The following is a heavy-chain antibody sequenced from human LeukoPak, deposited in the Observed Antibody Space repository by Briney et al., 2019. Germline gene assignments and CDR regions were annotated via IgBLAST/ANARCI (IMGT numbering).Heavy chain of an antibody. CDR1: GFTFSSHA. D-gene: IGHD5-12*01. CDR2: ISYDGSNK. V-gene: IGHV3-30*04. J-gene: IGHJ4*02. Sequence: PGGSLRLSCAASGFTFSSHAMHWVRQAPGKGLEWVAVISYDGSNKYYADSVKGRFTISRDNSKNTLYLQMNSLRAEDTAVYYCARGPSGYHNAGGQGTLVTVSS. CDR3: ARGPSGYHNA.